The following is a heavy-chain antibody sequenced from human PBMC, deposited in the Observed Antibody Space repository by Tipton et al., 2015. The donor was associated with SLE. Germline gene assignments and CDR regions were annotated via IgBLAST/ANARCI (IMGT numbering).Heavy chain of an antibody. CDR3: ATGQVGAMAH. Sequence: GASISGSHWTWIRQTPGKELQWIGYIYDRLSTNYNPSLRGRVTISVGTSKDLFFLNLTSVTSEDTAVYYCATGQVGAMAHWGQGILVTVSS. V-gene: IGHV4-59*01. J-gene: IGHJ4*02. D-gene: IGHD1-26*01. CDR1: GASISGSH. CDR2: IYDRLST.